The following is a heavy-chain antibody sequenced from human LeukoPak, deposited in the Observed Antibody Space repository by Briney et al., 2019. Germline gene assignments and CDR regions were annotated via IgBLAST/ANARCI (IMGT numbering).Heavy chain of an antibody. V-gene: IGHV4-39*07. Sequence: PSETLSLTCTVSGGSISSSSYYWGWIRQPPGKGLEWIGSIYHSGSTYYNPSLKSRVTISVDTSKNQFSLKLSSVTAADTAVYYCARVYSNYVGYPRFDPWGQGTLVTVSS. CDR1: GGSISSSSYY. CDR2: IYHSGST. D-gene: IGHD4-11*01. J-gene: IGHJ5*02. CDR3: ARVYSNYVGYPRFDP.